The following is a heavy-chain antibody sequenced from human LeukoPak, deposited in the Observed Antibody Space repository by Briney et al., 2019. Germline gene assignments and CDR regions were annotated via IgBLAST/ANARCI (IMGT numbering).Heavy chain of an antibody. J-gene: IGHJ4*02. Sequence: PGGSLRLSCAASEFSFGSNYMTWVRQAPGKGLEWVSLIYSGGSTYYADSVKGRFTISRDNSKNTLYLQMNSLRAEDTAVYYCAKWDTYYDSSGYYFYWGQGTLVTVSS. CDR3: AKWDTYYDSSGYYFY. CDR1: EFSFGSNY. V-gene: IGHV3-53*01. D-gene: IGHD3-22*01. CDR2: IYSGGST.